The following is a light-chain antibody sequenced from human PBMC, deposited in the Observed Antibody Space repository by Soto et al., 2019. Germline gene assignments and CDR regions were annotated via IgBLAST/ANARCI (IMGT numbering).Light chain of an antibody. V-gene: IGKV1-39*01. CDR2: AAS. J-gene: IGKJ1*01. Sequence: DIQMTQSPSSLSASVGDRVTITCRASQSISSYLNWYQQKPGKAPKLLIDAASSLQSGVPSRFIGSGSGTDVTLTISSLQPEDFATYYCQQSYSTPTWTFGQGTKVEIK. CDR1: QSISSY. CDR3: QQSYSTPTWT.